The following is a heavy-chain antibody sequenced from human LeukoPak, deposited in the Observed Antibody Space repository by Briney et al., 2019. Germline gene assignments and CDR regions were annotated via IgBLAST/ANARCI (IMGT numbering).Heavy chain of an antibody. CDR2: IGTYGGDT. D-gene: IGHD3-22*01. CDR1: TSR. V-gene: IGHV1-18*01. J-gene: IGHJ6*02. CDR3: ARDGLDSSGYNYYYYGMDV. Sequence: PRASVKVSCKATSRISWVRQAPGQGLEWMGWIGTYGGDTYYAQKFQGRITVTTDTSTSTVYMELRNLRSDDTAVYYCARDGLDSSGYNYYYYGMDVWGQGTTVTVSS.